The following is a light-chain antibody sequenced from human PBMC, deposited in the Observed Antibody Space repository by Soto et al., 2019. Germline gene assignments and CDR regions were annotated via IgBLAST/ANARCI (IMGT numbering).Light chain of an antibody. V-gene: IGLV4-69*01. CDR1: SGHSSYA. Sequence: QPVLTQSPSASASLGASVKLTCTLSSGHSSYAIAWHQQQPEKGPRYLMKVNSDGSHNKGDGIPDRFAGSSSGAERYLTISSLQSEDEADYYCQTWGADILVFGAGTKVTVL. CDR2: VNSDGSH. J-gene: IGLJ2*01. CDR3: QTWGADILV.